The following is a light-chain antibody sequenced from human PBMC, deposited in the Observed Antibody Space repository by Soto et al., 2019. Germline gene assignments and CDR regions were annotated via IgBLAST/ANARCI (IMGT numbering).Light chain of an antibody. CDR2: GAS. V-gene: IGKV3-20*01. CDR1: QSVSNNY. J-gene: IGKJ1*01. CDR3: QQYGSSGT. Sequence: EIVLTRSPGTLSLSPLEIATLSFMASQSVSNNYLAWYQQKPGQAPRLPIYGASNRATGIPDRFSGSGSGTDFTLTISRLETEDFAVYYCQQYGSSGTFGQGTKVDIK.